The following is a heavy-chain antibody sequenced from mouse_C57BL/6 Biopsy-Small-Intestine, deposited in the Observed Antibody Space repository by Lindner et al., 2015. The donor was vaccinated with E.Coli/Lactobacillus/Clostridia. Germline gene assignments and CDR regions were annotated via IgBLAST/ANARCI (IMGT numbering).Heavy chain of an antibody. V-gene: IGHV1-81*01. D-gene: IGHD4-1*01. CDR1: GYSFTSSG. J-gene: IGHJ2*01. CDR2: IYPRSGNT. Sequence: VQLQESGAELARPGTSVKLSCKASGYSFTSSGISWVKQRTGQGLEWIGEIYPRSGNTYYNEKFKGKATLTADKSSSTAYMELRSLTSEDSAVYFCARNWDGDYWGQGTTLTVSS. CDR3: ARNWDGDY.